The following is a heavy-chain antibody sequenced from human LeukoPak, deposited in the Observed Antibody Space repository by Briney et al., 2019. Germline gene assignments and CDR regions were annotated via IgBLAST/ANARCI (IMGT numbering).Heavy chain of an antibody. CDR2: INTNTGNP. CDR1: GSTFTSYA. D-gene: IGHD3-10*01. CDR3: ARDRRFGQIPWFVP. J-gene: IGHJ5*02. V-gene: IGHV7-4-1*02. Sequence: ASVKVTCKASGSTFTSYAMNWVRQAPGQGLEWMGWINTNTGNPTYAQGFTGRFVFSLDTSVSTAYLQISSLKAEDTAVYYCARDRRFGQIPWFVPWGQGALVTASS.